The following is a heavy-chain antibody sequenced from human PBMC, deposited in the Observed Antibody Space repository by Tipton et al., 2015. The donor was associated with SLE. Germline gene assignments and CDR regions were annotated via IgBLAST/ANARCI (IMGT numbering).Heavy chain of an antibody. CDR1: GDSLSTSY. CDR2: LDDSGHI. Sequence: TLSLTCFVSGDSLSTSYWGWFRQSPGKGLEWIASLDDSGHINYNPSLSSRITTSIDTPRGQFSLGLSSVTAADTAVFYCAKGSGWYKDWGRGILVTVSS. CDR3: AKGSGWYKD. D-gene: IGHD6-19*01. J-gene: IGHJ4*02. V-gene: IGHV4-59*12.